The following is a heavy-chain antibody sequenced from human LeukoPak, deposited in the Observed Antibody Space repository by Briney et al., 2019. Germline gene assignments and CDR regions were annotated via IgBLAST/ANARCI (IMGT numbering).Heavy chain of an antibody. CDR2: INHSGST. CDR1: GGSFSGYY. Sequence: SETLSLTCAVYGGSFSGYYWSWIRQPPGKGLEWIGEINHSGSTNYNPSLKSRVTISVDTSKNQFSLKLSSVTAADTAVYYCARGLAGSYSDYWGQGTLVTVSS. CDR3: ARGLAGSYSDY. J-gene: IGHJ4*02. V-gene: IGHV4-34*01. D-gene: IGHD1-26*01.